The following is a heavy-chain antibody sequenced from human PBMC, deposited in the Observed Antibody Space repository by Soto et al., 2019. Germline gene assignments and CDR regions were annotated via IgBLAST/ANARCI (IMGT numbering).Heavy chain of an antibody. D-gene: IGHD1-20*01. CDR2: IYYSGST. J-gene: IGHJ5*02. Sequence: TLSLTCTVSGGSISSVGYYWSWIRRHPGKGLEGIGYIYYSGSTYYNPSLTSRVTISVDTSKNQFSLKLSSVTAADTAVYYCARVRQKPVSWFDXSGQGTLVTVSX. V-gene: IGHV4-31*03. CDR3: ARVRQKPVSWFDX. CDR1: GGSISSVGYY.